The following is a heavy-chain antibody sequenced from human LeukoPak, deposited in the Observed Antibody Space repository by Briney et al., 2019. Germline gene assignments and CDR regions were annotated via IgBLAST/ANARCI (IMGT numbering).Heavy chain of an antibody. D-gene: IGHD2-21*01. CDR3: AREANSPTARYWYFDL. V-gene: IGHV4-59*02. Sequence: KPSETLSLTCTVSGGSVSSYYWSWMRQSPGKGREWIGYVYYSGSTNYNPALKSRVTISLDTSETQFSLQLSSVTAADTAVYYCAREANSPTARYWYFDLWGRGTQVTVSS. CDR1: GGSVSSYY. J-gene: IGHJ2*01. CDR2: VYYSGST.